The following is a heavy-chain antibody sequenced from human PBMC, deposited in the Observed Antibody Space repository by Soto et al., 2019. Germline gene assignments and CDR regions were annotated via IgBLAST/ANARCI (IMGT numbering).Heavy chain of an antibody. CDR1: GYTFTSYG. Sequence: EASVKVSCKASGYTFTSYGISWVRQAPGQGLEWMGWIRAYNGNTNYAQKLQGRVTMTTDTSTSTAYMELRSLRSDDTAVYYCARASPPAPLLWFGELIGDLLGREYYFDYWGQGTLVTVSS. J-gene: IGHJ4*02. D-gene: IGHD3-10*01. CDR2: IRAYNGNT. CDR3: ARASPPAPLLWFGELIGDLLGREYYFDY. V-gene: IGHV1-18*01.